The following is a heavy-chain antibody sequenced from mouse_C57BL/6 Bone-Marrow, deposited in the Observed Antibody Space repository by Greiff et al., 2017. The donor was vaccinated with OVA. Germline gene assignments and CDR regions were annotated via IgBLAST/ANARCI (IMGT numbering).Heavy chain of an antibody. CDR2: IDPEDGET. Sequence: VQLKESGAELVKPGASVKLSCTASGFNIKDYYMHWVKQRTEQGLEWIGRIDPEDGETKYAPKFQGKATITADTSSNTAYLQLSSLTSEDTAVYYCARRWLLPYYAMDYWGQGTSVTVSS. CDR1: GFNIKDYY. V-gene: IGHV14-2*01. D-gene: IGHD2-3*01. J-gene: IGHJ4*01. CDR3: ARRWLLPYYAMDY.